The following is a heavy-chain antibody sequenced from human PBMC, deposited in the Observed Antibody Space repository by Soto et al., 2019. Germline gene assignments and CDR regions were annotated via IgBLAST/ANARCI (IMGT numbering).Heavy chain of an antibody. CDR1: GYSFTSYW. CDR3: ARLKGSGSYLPYYYYGMDV. D-gene: IGHD3-10*01. Sequence: PGESLKISCKGSGYSFTSYWIGWVRQMPGKGMEWMGIIYPGDSDTRYSPSFQGQVTISADKSISTAYLQWSSLKASDTAMYYCARLKGSGSYLPYYYYGMDVWGQGTTVTVSS. V-gene: IGHV5-51*01. CDR2: IYPGDSDT. J-gene: IGHJ6*02.